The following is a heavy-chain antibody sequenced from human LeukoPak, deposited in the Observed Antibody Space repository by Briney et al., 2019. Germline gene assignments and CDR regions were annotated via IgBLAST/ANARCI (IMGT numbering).Heavy chain of an antibody. V-gene: IGHV3-30*03. J-gene: IGHJ6*03. CDR3: GSPAAGSYYYMDV. D-gene: IGHD6-13*01. CDR2: ISYDGSDK. CDR1: AFTFSSYG. Sequence: GRSLRLSCAASAFTFSSYGMHWVRQAPGKGLEWVAVISYDGSDKYYADSVKGRFTISRDNSKNTLYLQMNSLRAEDTAVYYCGSPAAGSYYYMDVWGKGTTVTISS.